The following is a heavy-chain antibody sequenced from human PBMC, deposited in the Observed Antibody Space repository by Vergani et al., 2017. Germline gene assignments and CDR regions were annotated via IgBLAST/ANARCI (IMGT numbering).Heavy chain of an antibody. Sequence: QVQLVESGGGVVQPGRSLRLSCAASGFRFSSYGMNWVRQAPGNGLEWVAVIWYDGSNKYYADSVKGRFTISRDNSQTTVNLQMNSLRVDDTAVYYCGRVADFYGLGSRLLDLWGQGILVTVSS. CDR3: GRVADFYGLGSRLLDL. V-gene: IGHV3-33*01. J-gene: IGHJ5*02. D-gene: IGHD3-10*01. CDR2: IWYDGSNK. CDR1: GFRFSSYG.